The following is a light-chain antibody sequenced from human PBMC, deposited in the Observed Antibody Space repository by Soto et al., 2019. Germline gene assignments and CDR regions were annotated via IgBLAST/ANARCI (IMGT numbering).Light chain of an antibody. V-gene: IGLV2-14*03. Sequence: QAVVTQPASVSGSPGQSVILSCSGTSGDIGAYDHVAWFQQHPGEVPKLLLRDVTNRPSGVSGRFSGSKSGNTAYLTISGLRPEDEADYYCSSSTHSNTVVFGGGTQLTVL. CDR3: SSSTHSNTVV. CDR1: SGDIGAYDH. J-gene: IGLJ3*02. CDR2: DVT.